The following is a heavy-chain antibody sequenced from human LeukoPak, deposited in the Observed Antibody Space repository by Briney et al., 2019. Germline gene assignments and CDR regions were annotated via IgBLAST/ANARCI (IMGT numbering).Heavy chain of an antibody. CDR3: ARGAASGDYQGWFAP. V-gene: IGHV1-8*01. J-gene: IGHJ5*02. CDR1: GYTFTSYD. CDR2: RNPNSGNT. D-gene: IGHD4-17*01. Sequence: VASVKVSCKPSGYTFTSYDLNCVPPATGQGREWMGWRNPNSGNTVYTQKFQGRVTITTNTSISTAYMALRSMRSEDTAVYYCARGAASGDYQGWFAPWGQGTLVTVSS.